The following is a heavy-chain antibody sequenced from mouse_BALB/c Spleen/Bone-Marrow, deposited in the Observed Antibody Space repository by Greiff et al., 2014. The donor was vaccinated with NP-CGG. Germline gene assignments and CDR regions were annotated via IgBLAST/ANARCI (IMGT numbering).Heavy chain of an antibody. D-gene: IGHD2-1*01. CDR2: IYPGSGST. Sequence: LKESGSELVRPGASVRLSCKASGYTFTSHWMLWVKQRPGQGLEWIGNIYPGSGSTNYDEKFKSKATLTVDTSSSTAYMQLSSLTSEDSAVYYCTREDYGNYVFPYWGQGTLVTVSA. J-gene: IGHJ3*01. CDR3: TREDYGNYVFPY. CDR1: GYTFTSHW. V-gene: IGHV1S22*01.